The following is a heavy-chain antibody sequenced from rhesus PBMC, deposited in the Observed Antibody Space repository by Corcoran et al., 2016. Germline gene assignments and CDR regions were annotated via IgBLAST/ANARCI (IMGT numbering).Heavy chain of an antibody. CDR1: GYFFTDYF. D-gene: IGHD3-34*01. CDR2: IDPEKGRT. J-gene: IGHJ4*01. Sequence: QLVQSGAAVKKPGASMKLSCKTYGYFFTDYFLAWVRQAPEKGLEWMGRIDPEKGRTTPAPRCQERLTISADTSTDTGYMELASLGSEDTAVYYCATGMGDYWGQGVLVTVSS. V-gene: IGHV1-111*02. CDR3: ATGMGDY.